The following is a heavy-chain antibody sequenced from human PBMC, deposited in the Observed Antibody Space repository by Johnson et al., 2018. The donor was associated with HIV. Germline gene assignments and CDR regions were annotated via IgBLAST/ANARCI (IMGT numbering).Heavy chain of an antibody. CDR2: ISYDGNNK. D-gene: IGHD4-11*01. CDR1: GFTFRSHA. Sequence: QVQLVESGGGVVQPGRSLRLSCAASGFTFRSHAMHWVRQAPGKGLEWVAVISYDGNNKFQEESGKGRFTISRDNSKNTLYLQMNSLRAEDTAVYYCARSYSTSWNASDIWGQGTMVTVSS. CDR3: ARSYSTSWNASDI. V-gene: IGHV3-30-3*01. J-gene: IGHJ3*02.